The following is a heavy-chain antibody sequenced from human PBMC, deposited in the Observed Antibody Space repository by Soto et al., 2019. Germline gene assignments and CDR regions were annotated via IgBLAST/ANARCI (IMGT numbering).Heavy chain of an antibody. CDR3: ATPLIVDTAMPNLYY. J-gene: IGHJ4*02. CDR1: GFTFSSYA. V-gene: IGHV3-23*01. D-gene: IGHD5-18*01. Sequence: GGSLRLSCAASGFTFSSYAMSWVRQAPGKGLEWVSAISGSGGSTYYADSVKGRFTISRDNSKNTLYLQMNSLRAEDTAVYYCATPLIVDTAMPNLYYWGQGTLVPVSS. CDR2: ISGSGGST.